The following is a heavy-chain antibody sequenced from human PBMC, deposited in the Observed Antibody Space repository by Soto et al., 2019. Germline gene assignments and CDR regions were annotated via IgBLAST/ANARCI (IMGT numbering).Heavy chain of an antibody. CDR1: GYTFIDYY. CDR2: ISPRSVGT. Sequence: ASVKVSCKASGYTFIDYYMHWGRQAPGQGFEWMGRISPRSVGTNYAQKFQGRVTMTWDTSLNTAYMELSSLISEDTAVYYCARPPGYISDWYYFDLWGQGTLVSVSS. D-gene: IGHD3-9*01. J-gene: IGHJ4*02. V-gene: IGHV1-2*02. CDR3: ARPPGYISDWYYFDL.